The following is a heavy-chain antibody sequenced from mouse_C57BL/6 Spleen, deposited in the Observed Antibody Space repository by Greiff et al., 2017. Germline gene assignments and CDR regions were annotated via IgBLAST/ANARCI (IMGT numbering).Heavy chain of an antibody. D-gene: IGHD4-1*01. Sequence: EVKVEESGGGLVKPGGSLKLSCAASGFTFSSYAMSWVRQTPEKRLEWVATISDGGSYTYYPDNVKGRFTISRDNAKNNLYLQMSHLKSEDTAMYYCARGGDWDAMDYWGQGTSVTVSS. J-gene: IGHJ4*01. CDR1: GFTFSSYA. CDR3: ARGGDWDAMDY. CDR2: ISDGGSYT. V-gene: IGHV5-4*03.